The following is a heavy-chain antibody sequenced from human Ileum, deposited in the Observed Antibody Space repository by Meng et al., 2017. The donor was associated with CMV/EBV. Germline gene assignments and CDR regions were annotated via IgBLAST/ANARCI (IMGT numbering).Heavy chain of an antibody. CDR3: ARSPGHWSLDY. Sequence: GSLRLSCAVSGGSITSDYWWSWVRQPPGKGLEWIGEISHNGYTKFNPSLQSRVTISTDKTENHFSLILTSVTAADTGVYFGARSPGHWSLDYWGQGTLVTVSS. V-gene: IGHV4-4*01. CDR1: GGSITSDYW. J-gene: IGHJ4*02. D-gene: IGHD2-8*02. CDR2: ISHNGYT.